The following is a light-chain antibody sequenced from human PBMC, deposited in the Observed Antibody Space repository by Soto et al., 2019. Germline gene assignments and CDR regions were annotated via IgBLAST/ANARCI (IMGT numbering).Light chain of an antibody. CDR3: QRRSDWPIT. V-gene: IGKV3-11*01. J-gene: IGKJ5*01. CDR2: DAS. CDR1: QSISSY. Sequence: EIVLTQSPATLSLSPGERATLSCRASQSISSYLAWYRQKPGQAPRLLTYDASNRATGIPARFSGSGSGTDFTLTISSLEPEDFALYYCQRRSDWPITFGQGTRLDVK.